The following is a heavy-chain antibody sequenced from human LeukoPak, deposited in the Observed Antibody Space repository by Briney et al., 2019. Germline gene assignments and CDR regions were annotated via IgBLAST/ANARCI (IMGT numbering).Heavy chain of an antibody. V-gene: IGHV1-69*13. CDR2: IIPIFGTA. J-gene: IGHJ4*02. CDR3: ASVKNYYDSSGYYSTEYYFDY. D-gene: IGHD3-22*01. CDR1: GGTFSSYA. Sequence: ASVKVSCKASGGTFSSYAISWVRQAPGQGLEWMEGIIPIFGTANYAQKFQGRVTITADESTSTAYMELSSLRSEDTAVYYCASVKNYYDSSGYYSTEYYFDYWGQGTLVTVSS.